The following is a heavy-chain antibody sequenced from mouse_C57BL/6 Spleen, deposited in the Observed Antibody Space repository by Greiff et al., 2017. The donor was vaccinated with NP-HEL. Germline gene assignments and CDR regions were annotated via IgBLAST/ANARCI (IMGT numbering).Heavy chain of an antibody. V-gene: IGHV1-59*01. CDR1: GYIFTSYW. CDR2: IDPSDSYT. CDR3: ASPRGYFDV. D-gene: IGHD3-3*01. Sequence: QVQLQQPGAELVRPGTSVKLSCKASGYIFTSYWMHWVKQRPGQGLEWIGVIDPSDSYTNYNQKFKGKATLTVDTSSSTAYMQLSSLTSEDSAVYYCASPRGYFDVWGTGTTVTVSS. J-gene: IGHJ1*03.